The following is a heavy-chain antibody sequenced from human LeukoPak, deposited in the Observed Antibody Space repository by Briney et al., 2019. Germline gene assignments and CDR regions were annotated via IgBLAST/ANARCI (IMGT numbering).Heavy chain of an antibody. J-gene: IGHJ3*02. D-gene: IGHD3-22*01. V-gene: IGHV1-18*01. CDR2: ISAYNGNT. Sequence: GASVKVSCKASGYTFTSYGISWVRQAPGQGLEWMGWISAYNGNTNYAQKLQGRVTMTTDTSTSTAYMELRSLRSDDTAVYYCARATLYYYDSSGYDLLYAFDIWGQGTMVTVSS. CDR1: GYTFTSYG. CDR3: ARATLYYYDSSGYDLLYAFDI.